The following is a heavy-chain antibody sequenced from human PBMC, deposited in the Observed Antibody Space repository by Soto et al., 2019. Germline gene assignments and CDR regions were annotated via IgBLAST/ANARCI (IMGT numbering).Heavy chain of an antibody. CDR1: GFTLSGYA. CDR3: ARRARPDFYYMDV. V-gene: IGHV3-64*01. D-gene: IGHD6-6*01. CDR2: ISSNGVAT. Sequence: EVQLAESGGGLAQPGGSLRLSCEASGFTLSGYAMDWVRQAPGKGLEYVSGISSNGVATYYANSVQGRFTISRDNSKNTVYLQMGSLRPEDMAVYYCARRARPDFYYMDVWGKGTTVTVSS. J-gene: IGHJ6*03.